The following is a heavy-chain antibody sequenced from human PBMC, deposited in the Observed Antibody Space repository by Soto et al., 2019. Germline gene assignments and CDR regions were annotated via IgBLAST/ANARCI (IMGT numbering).Heavy chain of an antibody. CDR1: GGTFSSYT. CDR3: ARAYEGYCSGGSCYSGVHWFDP. CDR2: IIPILGIA. Sequence: QVQLVQSGAEVKKPGSSVKVSCKASGGTFSSYTISWVRQAPGQGLEWMGRIIPILGIANYAQKFQGRVTITADQATSIAYMELSSLRSEDTAAYYCARAYEGYCSGGSCYSGVHWFDPWGQGTLVTVSS. V-gene: IGHV1-69*02. D-gene: IGHD2-15*01. J-gene: IGHJ5*02.